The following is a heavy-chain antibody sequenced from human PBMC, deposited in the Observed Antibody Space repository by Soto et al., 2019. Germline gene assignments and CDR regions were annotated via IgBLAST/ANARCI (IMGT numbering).Heavy chain of an antibody. D-gene: IGHD1-7*01. V-gene: IGHV4-61*01. CDR1: GGSVSSGSYY. CDR2: IYYSGST. CDR3: ARDRLELRDYYYYGMDV. J-gene: IGHJ6*02. Sequence: WETLSLTCTVSGGSVSSGSYYWSWIRQPPGKGLEWIGYIYYSGSTNYNPSLKSRVTISVDTSKNQFSLKLSSVTAADTAVYYCARDRLELRDYYYYGMDVWGQGTTVTVSS.